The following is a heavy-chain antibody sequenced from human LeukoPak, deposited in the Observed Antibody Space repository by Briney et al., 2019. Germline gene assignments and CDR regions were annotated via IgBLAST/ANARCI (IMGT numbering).Heavy chain of an antibody. Sequence: GGSLRLSCAASGFTVSSNYMSWVRQAPGKGLEWVSVIYSGGSTYYADSVKGRFTISRDNSKNTLYLQMNSLRAEDTAVYYCARTYGDYASYYYYYYMDVWGKGTTVIVSS. D-gene: IGHD4-17*01. J-gene: IGHJ6*03. CDR3: ARTYGDYASYYYYYYMDV. V-gene: IGHV3-66*02. CDR1: GFTVSSNY. CDR2: IYSGGST.